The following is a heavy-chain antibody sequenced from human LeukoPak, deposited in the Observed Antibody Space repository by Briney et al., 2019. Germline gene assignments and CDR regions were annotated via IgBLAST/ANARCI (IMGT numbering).Heavy chain of an antibody. D-gene: IGHD4-17*01. Sequence: GGSLRLSCAASGFTFSSYAMSWVRQAPGKGLEWVSAISGSGGSTYYADSVKGRFTISRDNSKNTLYLQMNSLRAEDTAVYYCARPIYYGDYYFDYWGQGTLVTVSS. CDR2: ISGSGGST. CDR1: GFTFSSYA. CDR3: ARPIYYGDYYFDY. V-gene: IGHV3-23*01. J-gene: IGHJ4*02.